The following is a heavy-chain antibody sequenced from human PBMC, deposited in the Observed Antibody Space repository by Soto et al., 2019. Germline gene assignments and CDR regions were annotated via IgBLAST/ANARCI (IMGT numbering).Heavy chain of an antibody. Sequence: PSETLSLTCTVSGGSISSSSYYWGWIRQPPGKGLEWIGSIYYSGSTYYNPSLKSRVTISVDTSKNQFSLKLSSVTAAGTAVYYCARGGDGYNYADYWGQGTLVTVSS. CDR2: IYYSGST. CDR3: ARGGDGYNYADY. CDR1: GGSISSSSYY. J-gene: IGHJ4*02. V-gene: IGHV4-39*01. D-gene: IGHD5-12*01.